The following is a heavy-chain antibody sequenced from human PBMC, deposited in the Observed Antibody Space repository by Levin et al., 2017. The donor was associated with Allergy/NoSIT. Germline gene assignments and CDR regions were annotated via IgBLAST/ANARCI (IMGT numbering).Heavy chain of an antibody. Sequence: KISCKASGGTFSSYAISWVRQAPGQGLEWMGGIIPIFGTANYAQKFQGRVTITADKSTSTAYMELSSLRSEDTAVYYCATLWGAITGTTFYYYGMDVWGQGTTVTVSS. CDR3: ATLWGAITGTTFYYYGMDV. D-gene: IGHD1-7*01. CDR2: IIPIFGTA. J-gene: IGHJ6*02. V-gene: IGHV1-69*06. CDR1: GGTFSSYA.